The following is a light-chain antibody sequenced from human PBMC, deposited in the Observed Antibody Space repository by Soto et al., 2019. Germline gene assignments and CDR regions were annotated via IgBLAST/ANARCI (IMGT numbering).Light chain of an antibody. Sequence: EIVMTQSPATLSVSPGERATLSCRASQTVGSKLAWYQQKPGQVPRLLIYGASTRATGIPARFSGSGSGTEFTLTISRLQSEDFAVYYCQQYNNWPRTFGQGTKVEIK. CDR1: QTVGSK. V-gene: IGKV3-15*01. J-gene: IGKJ1*01. CDR3: QQYNNWPRT. CDR2: GAS.